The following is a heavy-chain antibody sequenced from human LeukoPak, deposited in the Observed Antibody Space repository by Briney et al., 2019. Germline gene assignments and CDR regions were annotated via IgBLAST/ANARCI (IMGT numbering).Heavy chain of an antibody. CDR3: AKGGGVISYYFDY. V-gene: IGHV4-34*01. J-gene: IGHJ4*02. Sequence: PSETLSLTCAVYGGSFSGYYWSWIRQPPGKGLEWIGEINHSGSTNYNPSLKSRVTISVDTSKNQFSLKLSSVTAADTAVYYCAKGGGVISYYFDYWGQGTLVTVSS. D-gene: IGHD3-10*01. CDR1: GGSFSGYY. CDR2: INHSGST.